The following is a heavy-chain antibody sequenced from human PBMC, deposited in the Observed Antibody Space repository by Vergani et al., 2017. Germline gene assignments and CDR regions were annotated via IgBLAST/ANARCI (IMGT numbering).Heavy chain of an antibody. CDR2: ISSSSSYI. V-gene: IGHV3-21*01. CDR1: GFTFSSYS. Sequence: EVQLVESGGGLVKPGGSLRLSCAASGFTFSSYSMNWVRQAPGKGLEWVSSISSSSSYIYYADSVKGRFTISRDNANNSLYLQINSLRAEDTSVYYCARDGEYYYDSSGYYHFDYWGQGTLVTVSS. D-gene: IGHD3-22*01. J-gene: IGHJ4*02. CDR3: ARDGEYYYDSSGYYHFDY.